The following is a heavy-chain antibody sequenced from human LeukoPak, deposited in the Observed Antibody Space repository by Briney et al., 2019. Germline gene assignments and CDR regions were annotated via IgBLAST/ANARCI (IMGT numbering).Heavy chain of an antibody. D-gene: IGHD3-10*01. Sequence: SQTLSLTCTVSGGSISSDSYYWSWIRQPAGKGLEWIGRIYTSGSTNYNPSLKSRVTISVDTSKNQFSLKLSSVTAADTAVYYCARNYGSGSYVAWDYWGQGTLVTVSS. CDR1: GGSISSDSYY. V-gene: IGHV4-61*02. J-gene: IGHJ4*02. CDR3: ARNYGSGSYVAWDY. CDR2: IYTSGST.